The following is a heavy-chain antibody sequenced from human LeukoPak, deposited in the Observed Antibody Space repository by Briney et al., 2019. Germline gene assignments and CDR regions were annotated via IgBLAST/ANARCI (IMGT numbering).Heavy chain of an antibody. CDR1: GFTFSSYS. V-gene: IGHV3-21*01. CDR3: ARGPSTLIGYYMDV. CDR2: ISSSSSYI. J-gene: IGHJ6*03. Sequence: GSLRLSCAASGFTFSSYSMNWVRQAPGKGLEWVSSISSSSSYIYYADSVKGRFTISRDNAKNSLYLQMNSLRAEDTAVYYCARGPSTLIGYYMDVWGKGTTVTVSS. D-gene: IGHD3-16*01.